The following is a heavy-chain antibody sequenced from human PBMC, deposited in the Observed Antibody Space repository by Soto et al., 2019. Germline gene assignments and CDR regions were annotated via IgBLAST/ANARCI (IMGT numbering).Heavy chain of an antibody. Sequence: QVQLVESGGGVVQPGRSLRLSCAASGFTFSSYGMHWVRQAPGKGLEWVAVIWYDGSNKYYADSVKGRFTISRDNSKNTLYLQMHGLRANDTAVYYCARAGVLVFGVGLLWYWGQGTLVTVSS. CDR3: ARAGVLVFGVGLLWY. V-gene: IGHV3-33*01. CDR1: GFTFSSYG. D-gene: IGHD3-3*01. CDR2: IWYDGSNK. J-gene: IGHJ4*02.